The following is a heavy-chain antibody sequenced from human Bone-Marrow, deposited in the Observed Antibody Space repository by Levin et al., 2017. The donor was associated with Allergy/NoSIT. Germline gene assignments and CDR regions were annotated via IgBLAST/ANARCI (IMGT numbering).Heavy chain of an antibody. V-gene: IGHV6-1*01. CDR3: VRGQHSAFDV. CDR1: GASLFSKNVA. Sequence: PSETLSLTCAISGASLFSKNVAWNWIRQSPSRGLEWLGRTYYYASKWYNDYDLSVKSRIAIYADTSKNQFSLRLSFVAPEDTAVYYCVRGQHSAFDVWGQGTLVTVSS. CDR2: TYYYASKWYN. J-gene: IGHJ3*01.